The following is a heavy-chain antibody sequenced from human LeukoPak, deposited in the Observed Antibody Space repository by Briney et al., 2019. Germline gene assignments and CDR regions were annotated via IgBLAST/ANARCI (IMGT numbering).Heavy chain of an antibody. Sequence: TGGSLRLSCAASGFTFSTYWMHWVRQAPGKGLVWVSRVSGDGSSTNYADSVKGRFTISRDNAKNTLYLQMNSLRAEDTAVYYCARDGIAAVDFDYWGQGILVTVSS. J-gene: IGHJ4*02. CDR1: GFTFSTYW. V-gene: IGHV3-74*01. CDR3: ARDGIAAVDFDY. D-gene: IGHD6-13*01. CDR2: VSGDGSST.